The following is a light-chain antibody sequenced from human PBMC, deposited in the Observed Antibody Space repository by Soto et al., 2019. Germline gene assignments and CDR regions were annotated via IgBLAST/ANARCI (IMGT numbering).Light chain of an antibody. CDR3: QYYCISPQP. CDR1: QSVSSSY. CDR2: GAS. V-gene: IGKV3-20*01. Sequence: EIVLTQSPDTLSLSPGEGATLSCRASQSVSSSYLAWYQQKPGQAPRLLIYGASGMATGIPDRFSGGGSGTDFTLTISRLEPADLAVYYCQYYCISPQPFGHGTKVDIK. J-gene: IGKJ3*01.